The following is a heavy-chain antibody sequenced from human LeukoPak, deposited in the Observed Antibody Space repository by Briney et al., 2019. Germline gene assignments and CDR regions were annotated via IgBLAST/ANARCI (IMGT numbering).Heavy chain of an antibody. D-gene: IGHD3-10*01. V-gene: IGHV3-15*01. CDR2: IKSKTDGGTT. CDR3: TTEDMGRGVISAY. Sequence: PGGSHRLSCAASGFTFSNACMSWVRQAPGKGLEWVGRIKSKTDGGTTDYAAPVKGRFTISRDDSKNTLYLQMNSLKTEDTAVYYCTTEDMGRGVISAYWGQGTRVSVSS. CDR1: GFTFSNAC. J-gene: IGHJ4*02.